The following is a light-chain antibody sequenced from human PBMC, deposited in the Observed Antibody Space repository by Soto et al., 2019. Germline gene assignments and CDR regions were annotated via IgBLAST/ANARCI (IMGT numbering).Light chain of an antibody. V-gene: IGLV2-14*01. CDR2: DVS. CDR3: SSYTSSSTLPVV. Sequence: QSALTQPASVSGSPGQSITIPCTGPSSDVGGYNYVSWSQQHPGKAPVLMLYDVSNRPSGVSNRLSGSKSGNTASLTISGLQAEDESDHYCSSYTSSSTLPVVFGGGTKLTVL. J-gene: IGLJ2*01. CDR1: SSDVGGYNY.